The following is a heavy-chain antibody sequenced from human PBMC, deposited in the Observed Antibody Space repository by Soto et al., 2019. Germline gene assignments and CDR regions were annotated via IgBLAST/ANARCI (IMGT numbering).Heavy chain of an antibody. D-gene: IGHD2-2*01. CDR3: ARRLVVPAVEPHSGWFDP. V-gene: IGHV4-39*01. CDR1: GGSISSSSYY. J-gene: IGHJ5*02. CDR2: IYYSGST. Sequence: QLQLQESGPGLVKPSETLSLTCPVSGGSISSSSYYWVWIRQPPGKGLEWIGSIYYSGSTYYNPSLTSRVTISVDTSKTQFSLKLRAVTAADTAVYYCARRLVVPAVEPHSGWFDPWGQGTLVTVSS.